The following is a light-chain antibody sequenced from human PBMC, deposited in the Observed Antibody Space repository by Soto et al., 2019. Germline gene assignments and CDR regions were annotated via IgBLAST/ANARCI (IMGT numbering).Light chain of an antibody. V-gene: IGKV1-5*03. J-gene: IGKJ2*01. CDR1: QSISLW. CDR3: QQYDSYPYT. Sequence: DIPMTQSPSTLSASVGDRVTITCRASQSISLWLAWYQQNPGKAPKLLISRASTLESGVPSRFSGSGSGNKFPLTISSLQPDDSATYYCQQYDSYPYTFGQGTKLEIK. CDR2: RAS.